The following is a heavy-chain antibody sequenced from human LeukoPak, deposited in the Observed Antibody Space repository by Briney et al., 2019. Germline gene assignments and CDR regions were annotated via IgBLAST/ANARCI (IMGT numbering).Heavy chain of an antibody. Sequence: GGSLRLSCAASGFTFNNAWMNWVRQPPGKGLEWVSYISSSGSTIYYGDSVKGRFTVSRDNAKNSLYLQMNSLRAEDTALYYCARGAVVVAATDDAFEIWGQGTMVTVSS. CDR1: GFTFNNAW. V-gene: IGHV3-48*04. CDR2: ISSSGSTI. D-gene: IGHD2-15*01. J-gene: IGHJ3*02. CDR3: ARGAVVVAATDDAFEI.